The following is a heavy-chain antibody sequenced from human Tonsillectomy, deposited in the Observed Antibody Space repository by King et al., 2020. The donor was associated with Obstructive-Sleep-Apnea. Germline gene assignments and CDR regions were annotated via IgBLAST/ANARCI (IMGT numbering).Heavy chain of an antibody. CDR1: GGSISSYY. V-gene: IGHV4-59*01. CDR3: ARGRDLYYDSSGIDY. D-gene: IGHD3-22*01. CDR2: IYYSGST. J-gene: IGHJ4*02. Sequence: QLQESGPRLVKPSETLSLICTVSGGSISSYYWSWIRQPPGKGLEWIGYIYYSGSTNYNPSLMSRVTISVDTSKNQFSLKLSSVTAADTAVYYCARGRDLYYDSSGIDYWGQGTLVTVSS.